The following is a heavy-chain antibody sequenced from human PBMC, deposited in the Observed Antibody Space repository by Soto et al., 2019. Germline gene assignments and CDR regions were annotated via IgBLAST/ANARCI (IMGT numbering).Heavy chain of an antibody. V-gene: IGHV4-39*01. CDR3: ADMRGQWLPRD. CDR1: GGSISINDYY. CDR2: IHYTGKA. Sequence: QLQLQESGPGLVKPSETLSLTCTVSGGSISINDYYWGWIRQPPGQGLGWIGNIHYTGKAYYNPSLKSRVTISVDTSKDQFSLRLTSVTAADTAVYYCADMRGQWLPRDWGQGTLVTVSS. J-gene: IGHJ4*02. D-gene: IGHD6-19*01.